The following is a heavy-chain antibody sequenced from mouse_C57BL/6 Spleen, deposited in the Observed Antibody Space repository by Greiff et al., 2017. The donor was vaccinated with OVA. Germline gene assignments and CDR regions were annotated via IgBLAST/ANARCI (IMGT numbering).Heavy chain of an antibody. Sequence: EVMLVESGGLLVAPGGSLKLPCAPSGFTFSRYAMSWFRQSAEKRLEWGATISDGGRYTYYPDNVKGRFTISRDNAKNNLYLQMSHLKSEDTAMYYCARDRGYFDYWGQGTTLTVSS. CDR1: GFTFSRYA. CDR2: ISDGGRYT. V-gene: IGHV5-4*01. J-gene: IGHJ2*01. CDR3: ARDRGYFDY.